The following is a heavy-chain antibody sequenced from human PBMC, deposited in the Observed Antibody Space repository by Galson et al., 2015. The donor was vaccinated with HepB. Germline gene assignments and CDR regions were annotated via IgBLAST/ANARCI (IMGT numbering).Heavy chain of an antibody. CDR2: INAGNGNT. CDR1: GYTFTSYA. CDR3: ARGMVRGVINNDY. D-gene: IGHD3-10*01. Sequence: SVKVSCKASGYTFTSYAMHWVRQAPGQRLEWMGWINAGNGNTKYSQKFQGRVTITRDTSASTAYMELSSLRSEDTAVYYCARGMVRGVINNDYWGQGTLVTVSS. V-gene: IGHV1-3*01. J-gene: IGHJ4*02.